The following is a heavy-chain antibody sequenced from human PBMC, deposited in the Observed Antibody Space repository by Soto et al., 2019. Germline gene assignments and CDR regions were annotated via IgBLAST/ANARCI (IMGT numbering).Heavy chain of an antibody. J-gene: IGHJ5*02. CDR2: INHSGST. CDR3: ARKRVLPGLYNWFDP. CDR1: GGSFSGYY. Sequence: QVQLQQWGAGLLKPSETLSLTCAVYGGSFSGYYWSWIRQPPGKGLEWIGEINHSGSTNYNPSLKRRVTISVDTSKNQFSLKLSSVTAADTAVYYCARKRVLPGLYNWFDPWGQGTLVTVSS. V-gene: IGHV4-34*01.